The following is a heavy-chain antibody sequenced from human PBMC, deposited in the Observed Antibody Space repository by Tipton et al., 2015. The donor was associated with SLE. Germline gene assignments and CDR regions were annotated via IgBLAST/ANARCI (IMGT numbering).Heavy chain of an antibody. CDR3: ARGRGRAAPGGY. V-gene: IGHV4-30-4*01. J-gene: IGHJ4*02. Sequence: TLSLTCTVSGGSISSYYWSWIRQPPGKGLEWIGYIYYSGSTYYNPSLKSRVSISVDTSKNQFSLKLSSVTAADTAVYYCARGRGRAAPGGYWGQGTLVTVSS. D-gene: IGHD6-6*01. CDR2: IYYSGST. CDR1: GGSISSYY.